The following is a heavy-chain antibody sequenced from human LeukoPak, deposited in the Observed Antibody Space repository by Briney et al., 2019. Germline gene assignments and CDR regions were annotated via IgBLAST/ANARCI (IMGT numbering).Heavy chain of an antibody. Sequence: GGSLRLSCAASGFTFTSYGMHWVRQAPGKGLEWVAVIWFDGTNKYYADSVRGRFTISRDNSKNTLYLQMSSLRAEDTAVYYCARDRGVAAHLDYWGQGTLVTVSS. CDR2: IWFDGTNK. D-gene: IGHD5-12*01. CDR3: ARDRGVAAHLDY. V-gene: IGHV3-33*01. J-gene: IGHJ4*02. CDR1: GFTFTSYG.